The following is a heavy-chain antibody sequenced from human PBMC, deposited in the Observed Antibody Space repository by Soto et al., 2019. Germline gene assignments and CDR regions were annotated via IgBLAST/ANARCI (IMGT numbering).Heavy chain of an antibody. V-gene: IGHV1-46*03. CDR1: GYTFTSYY. Sequence: QVQLVQSGAEVKKPGASVKVSCKASGYTFTSYYMHWVRQAPGQGLEWMGIINPSGGSISYAQKFLGRVSMTRDTSTGTVYMELGSLSSEDTAVYYCARAVGTTVTPMGYYFDYWGQGTLVTVSS. CDR3: ARAVGTTVTPMGYYFDY. CDR2: INPSGGSI. J-gene: IGHJ4*02. D-gene: IGHD4-17*01.